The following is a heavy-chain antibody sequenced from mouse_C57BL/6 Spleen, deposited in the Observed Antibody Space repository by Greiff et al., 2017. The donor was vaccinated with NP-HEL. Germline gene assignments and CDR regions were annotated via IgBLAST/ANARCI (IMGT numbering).Heavy chain of an antibody. CDR1: GYTFTSYW. Sequence: VQLQQPGAELVKPGASVKMSCKASGYTFTSYWITWVKQRPGQGLEWIGDIYPGSGSTNYNEKFKSKATLTVDTSSSTAYMQLSSLTSEDSAVYYCAREVYGSSYRDYWGQGTTLTVSS. CDR2: IYPGSGST. D-gene: IGHD1-1*01. V-gene: IGHV1-55*01. CDR3: AREVYGSSYRDY. J-gene: IGHJ2*01.